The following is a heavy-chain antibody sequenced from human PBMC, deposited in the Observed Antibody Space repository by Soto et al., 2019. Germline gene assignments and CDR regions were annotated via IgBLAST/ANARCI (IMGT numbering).Heavy chain of an antibody. D-gene: IGHD5-12*01. CDR2: ISSSSSYI. CDR3: ARAPLGGATIHFEY. J-gene: IGHJ4*02. V-gene: IGHV3-21*01. Sequence: ESGGGLVKPGGSLRLSCAASGFTFSRYSMNWVRQAPGKGLEWVSSISSSSSYIYYADSVKGRFTISRDNAKNSLYLQMNSLRAEDTAVYYCARAPLGGATIHFEYWGQGTLVTVSS. CDR1: GFTFSRYS.